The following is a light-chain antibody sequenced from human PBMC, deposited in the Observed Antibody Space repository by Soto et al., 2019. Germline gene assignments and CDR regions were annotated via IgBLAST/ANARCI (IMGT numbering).Light chain of an antibody. J-gene: IGKJ1*01. V-gene: IGKV1-5*01. CDR2: DAS. CDR3: QQHNSYSWT. CDR1: ESVSKW. Sequence: DIQMTQSPSFLSASVGDKVTITCRATESVSKWLAWYQEKPGNPPRPLIYDASTLESGVPSRFSGSGSGTEFTLTISSLQADDFAIYYCQQHNSYSWTFGQGTKVDIK.